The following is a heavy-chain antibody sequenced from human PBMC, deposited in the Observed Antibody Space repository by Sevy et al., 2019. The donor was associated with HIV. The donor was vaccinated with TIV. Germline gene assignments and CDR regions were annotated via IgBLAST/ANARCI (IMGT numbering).Heavy chain of an antibody. D-gene: IGHD1-1*01. CDR3: AGDSTTRPRVLDY. CDR2: FYFTGNT. V-gene: IGHV4-59*01. J-gene: IGHJ4*02. CDR1: GGSISSYF. Sequence: SQTLSLTCSVSGGSISSYFWTWVRQSPGKGLEWIGNFYFTGNTDYSPSLKSRVTLSLDTPKSQFSLTLKSVTAADTAIYFCAGDSTTRPRVLDYWGQGTLVTVSS.